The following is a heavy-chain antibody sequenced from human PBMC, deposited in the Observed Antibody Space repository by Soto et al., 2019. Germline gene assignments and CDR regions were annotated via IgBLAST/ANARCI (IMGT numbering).Heavy chain of an antibody. D-gene: IGHD1-1*01. CDR3: AKDRDPGATTDGGEYFDY. CDR2: LSWNSGRI. CDR1: GFTFDDYA. J-gene: IGHJ4*02. Sequence: EVQLVESGGGLVQPGRSLRLSCAASGFTFDDYAMHWVRQAPGKGLEWVSGLSWNSGRIGYADSVKGRVTISRDNAKNSLYLEMNSLRADDTALYYCAKDRDPGATTDGGEYFDYWGQGTLVIVSS. V-gene: IGHV3-9*01.